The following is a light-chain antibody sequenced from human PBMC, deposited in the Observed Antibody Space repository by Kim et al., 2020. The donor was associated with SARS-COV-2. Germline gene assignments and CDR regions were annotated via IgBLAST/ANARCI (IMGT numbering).Light chain of an antibody. J-gene: IGLJ2*01. Sequence: PGQSVTISCPGSESTIGAGYDVHWYQQLPGTAPNLLIYGNDKRPAGVPERFSGSKSGASASLAISGLQAEDEAVYYCQSYDSSLTLFGGGTQLTVL. V-gene: IGLV1-40*03. CDR2: GND. CDR1: ESTIGAGYD. CDR3: QSYDSSLTL.